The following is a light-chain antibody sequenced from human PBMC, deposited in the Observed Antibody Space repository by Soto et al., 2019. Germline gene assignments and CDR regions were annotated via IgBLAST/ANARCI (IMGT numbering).Light chain of an antibody. J-gene: IGKJ1*01. V-gene: IGKV3-15*01. Sequence: IVMTQSPATLSVSPGERATLSCRASQSVSSNLAWYQQKPGQAPRLLIYGASTRATGSPARFSGSGSGTEFTLTISSLQSEDFAVYYCQQYNNWPPWTFGQETKVEI. CDR1: QSVSSN. CDR3: QQYNNWPPWT. CDR2: GAS.